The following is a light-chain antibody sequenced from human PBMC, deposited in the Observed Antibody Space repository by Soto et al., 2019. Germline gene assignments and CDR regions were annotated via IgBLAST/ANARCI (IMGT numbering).Light chain of an antibody. V-gene: IGKV3-11*01. CDR2: DAS. CDR1: QSVSSY. J-gene: IGKJ5*01. CDR3: QQRNSWIT. Sequence: EIVLTQSPATLSLSPGERATLSCRASQSVSSYLAWYQQKPGQAPRLLIYDASNRATGIPARFSGSGSGTDFTLTISSLEPEDFAIYYCQQRNSWITFGQGTRLAIK.